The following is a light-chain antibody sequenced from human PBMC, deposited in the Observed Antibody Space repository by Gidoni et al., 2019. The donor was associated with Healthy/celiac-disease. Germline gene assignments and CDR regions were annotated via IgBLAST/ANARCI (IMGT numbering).Light chain of an antibody. V-gene: IGKV3-15*01. CDR3: QHYSEWPPWT. J-gene: IGKJ1*01. CDR1: QSVSTH. CDR2: DSS. Sequence: EMVMTQSPATLSVSPGESVTLSCRASQSVSTHLAWYRQKPGQAPRLVIYDSSTRAAGIPARFSGSGSGTEFTLTISSLQSEDSAIYYCQHYSEWPPWTFGRGTMVEIK.